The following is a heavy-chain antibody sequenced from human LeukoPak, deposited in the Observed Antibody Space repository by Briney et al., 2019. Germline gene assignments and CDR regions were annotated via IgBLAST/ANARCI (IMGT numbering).Heavy chain of an antibody. CDR3: AKGPAYGSGSYYSR. Sequence: PGGSLRLSCVASEFSFSSHVIHWVRQAPGQGLEWVAMISDDGSRKYHADSVKGRFSISRDNSKNTLFLQMNSLRVDDTAVYYCAKGPAYGSGSYYSRWGQGTLVTVSS. J-gene: IGHJ4*02. CDR1: EFSFSSHV. V-gene: IGHV3-30-3*01. CDR2: ISDDGSRK. D-gene: IGHD3-10*01.